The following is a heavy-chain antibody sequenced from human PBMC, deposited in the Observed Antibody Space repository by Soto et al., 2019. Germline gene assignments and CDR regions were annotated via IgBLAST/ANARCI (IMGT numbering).Heavy chain of an antibody. CDR3: ARAGGSSWYEYYYYGMDV. V-gene: IGHV4-34*01. D-gene: IGHD6-13*01. Sequence: GKGLEWIGEINHSGSTNYNPSLKSRVTISVDTSKNQFSLKLSSVTAADTAVYYCARAGGSSWYEYYYYGMDVWGQGTTVTVSS. J-gene: IGHJ6*02. CDR2: INHSGST.